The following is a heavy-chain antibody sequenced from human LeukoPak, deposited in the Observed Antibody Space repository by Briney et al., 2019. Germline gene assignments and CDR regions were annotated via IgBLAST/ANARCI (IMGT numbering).Heavy chain of an antibody. J-gene: IGHJ4*02. CDR2: ISGSGGST. CDR1: GFTFSSYA. CDR3: ATSSGWYPKYFDY. V-gene: IGHV3-23*01. Sequence: GGSLRLSCAASGFTFSSYAMSWVRQAPGKGLEWVSAISGSGGSTYYADSVKGRFTISRDNSKNTLYLQMNSLRAEDTALYYCATSSGWYPKYFDYWGQGTLVTVSS. D-gene: IGHD6-19*01.